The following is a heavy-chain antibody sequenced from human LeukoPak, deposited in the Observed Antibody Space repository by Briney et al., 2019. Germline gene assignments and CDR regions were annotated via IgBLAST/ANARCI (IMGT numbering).Heavy chain of an antibody. CDR3: ARVGGAYYDISNWFDP. J-gene: IGHJ5*02. CDR2: IHYSGST. D-gene: IGHD3-9*01. Sequence: SETLSLTCTVSGGSISSSSYYWGWIRQPPGKGLEWIGSIHYSGSTYYNPSLKSRVTISVDTSKNQFSLKLSSVTAADTAVYYCARVGGAYYDISNWFDPWGQGTLVTVSS. CDR1: GGSISSSSYY. V-gene: IGHV4-39*07.